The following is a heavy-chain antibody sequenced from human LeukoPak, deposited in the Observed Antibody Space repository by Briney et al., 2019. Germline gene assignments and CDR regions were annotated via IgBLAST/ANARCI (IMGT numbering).Heavy chain of an antibody. Sequence: PGRSLRLSCAASGFTFSTYAMHWVRQAPGNGLEGGAVISDDGSKKNYADSGKGRFTISRDNSKNRWYLLMNSASAEDTAVYYCVRYYYYGSGSFDYWGQGTLVAVSS. CDR1: GFTFSTYA. CDR2: ISDDGSKK. D-gene: IGHD3-10*01. J-gene: IGHJ4*02. CDR3: VRYYYYGSGSFDY. V-gene: IGHV3-30-3*01.